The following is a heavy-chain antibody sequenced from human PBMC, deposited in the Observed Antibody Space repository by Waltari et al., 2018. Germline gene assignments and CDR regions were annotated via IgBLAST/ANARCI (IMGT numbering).Heavy chain of an antibody. CDR2: IYYAGST. CDR1: GGSISSYY. CDR3: ARGGFLEWLSPAVYFDY. V-gene: IGHV4-59*08. Sequence: QVQLQESGPGLVKPSETLSLTCTVSGGSISSYYWSWIRQPPGKGLEWIGYIYYAGSTNHHPTLRGPFTISVDTSKNLFSLKLISVPAADTAVYYCARGGFLEWLSPAVYFDYWGQGTLVTGSS. J-gene: IGHJ4*02. D-gene: IGHD3-3*01.